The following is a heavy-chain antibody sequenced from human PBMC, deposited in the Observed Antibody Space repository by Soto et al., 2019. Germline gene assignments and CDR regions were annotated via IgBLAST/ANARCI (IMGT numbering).Heavy chain of an antibody. CDR3: TKVVRGVHDTFDI. Sequence: EVQLLESGGGLVQPGGSLRLSCTASGFTFSTYAMSWVRQAPGKGLEWVSAISGSGGSTYYADSVKGRFTISRDNSKSKLYLQMNSLRAEDTAVYYCTKVVRGVHDTFDIWGQGTVVTVSS. J-gene: IGHJ3*02. D-gene: IGHD3-10*01. CDR1: GFTFSTYA. CDR2: ISGSGGST. V-gene: IGHV3-23*01.